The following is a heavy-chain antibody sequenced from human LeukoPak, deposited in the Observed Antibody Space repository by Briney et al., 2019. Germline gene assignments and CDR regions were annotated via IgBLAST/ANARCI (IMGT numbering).Heavy chain of an antibody. D-gene: IGHD6-13*01. V-gene: IGHV3-66*01. J-gene: IGHJ6*03. CDR3: ARDHTGQQQISRKDYYYMDV. Sequence: PGGSLRLSCAASEFSVGSNYMTWVRQAPGKGLEWVSLIYSGGSTYYADSVKGRFTISRDNSKNTLYLQMNSLRAEDTAVYYCARDHTGQQQISRKDYYYMDVWGKGTTVTISS. CDR1: EFSVGSNY. CDR2: IYSGGST.